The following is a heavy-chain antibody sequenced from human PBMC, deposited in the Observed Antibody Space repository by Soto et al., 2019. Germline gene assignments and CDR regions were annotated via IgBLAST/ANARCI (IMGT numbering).Heavy chain of an antibody. CDR1: GFIFENFG. V-gene: IGHV3-23*01. CDR2: ISGSGFKK. D-gene: IGHD4-17*01. CDR3: ARGQRALITYGPFDP. Sequence: GGSLRLSCAASGFIFENFGMSWVRQAPGKGLEWISSISGSGFKKYYADSVKGRFTISRDESKNTLFLHMNSLRAADTAVYYCARGQRALITYGPFDPWGQGTLVTVSS. J-gene: IGHJ5*02.